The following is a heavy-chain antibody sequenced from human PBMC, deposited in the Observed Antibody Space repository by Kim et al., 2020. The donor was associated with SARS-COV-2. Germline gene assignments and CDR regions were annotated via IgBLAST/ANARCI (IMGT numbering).Heavy chain of an antibody. J-gene: IGHJ4*02. CDR3: ARARPVSYYYDSSGLAY. Sequence: GGSLRLSCAASGFTFSSYSMNWVRQAPGKGLEWVSSISSSSSYIYYADSVKGRFTISRDNAKNSLYLQMNSLRAEDTAVYYCARARPVSYYYDSSGLAYWGQGTLVTVSS. V-gene: IGHV3-21*01. D-gene: IGHD3-22*01. CDR2: ISSSSSYI. CDR1: GFTFSSYS.